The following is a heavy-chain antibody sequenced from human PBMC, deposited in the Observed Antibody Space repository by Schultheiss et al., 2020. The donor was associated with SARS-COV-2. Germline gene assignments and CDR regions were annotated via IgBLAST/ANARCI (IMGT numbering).Heavy chain of an antibody. CDR1: GDSIGAGDNY. V-gene: IGHV4-61*02. CDR3: AKFSSSNYYYYGMDV. D-gene: IGHD6-6*01. CDR2: IYTGGNT. J-gene: IGHJ6*02. Sequence: SQTLSLTCSVSGDSIGAGDNYWTWIRQPAGKGLEWIGRIYTGGNTDYNPSLKSRVTISLDRSKNHFSLKLNSVTAADTAVYYCAKFSSSNYYYYGMDVWGQGTTVTVSS.